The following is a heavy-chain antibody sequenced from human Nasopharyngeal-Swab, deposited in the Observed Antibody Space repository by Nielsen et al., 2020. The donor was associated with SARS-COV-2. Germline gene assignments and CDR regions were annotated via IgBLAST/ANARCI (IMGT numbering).Heavy chain of an antibody. CDR2: TYYRSQWYS. Sequence: SQTLSLTCAISGDSVSNDRVAWNWIRQSPSRGLEWLGRTYYRSQWYSDYAVSVKSRITINPDTAKNQFSLQLNSVTPEDTAVYYCARDRGPLNVWGQGTTVTVSS. D-gene: IGHD3-10*01. V-gene: IGHV6-1*01. CDR1: GDSVSNDRVA. J-gene: IGHJ6*02. CDR3: ARDRGPLNV.